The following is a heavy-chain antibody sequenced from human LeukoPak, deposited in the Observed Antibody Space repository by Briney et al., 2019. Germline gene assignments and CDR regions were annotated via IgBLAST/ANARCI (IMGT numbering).Heavy chain of an antibody. D-gene: IGHD1-1*01. CDR1: GVSISIYY. V-gene: IGHV4-4*07. J-gene: IGHJ6*02. CDR2: IYTSGST. Sequence: PSETLSLTCTVSGVSISIYYWSWIRQPAGKGLEWIGRIYTSGSTNYNPSLNSRVTMSVDTSKNQFSLKLSSVTAADTAVYYCARIWKVWGLDVWGQGTTVTVSS. CDR3: ARIWKVWGLDV.